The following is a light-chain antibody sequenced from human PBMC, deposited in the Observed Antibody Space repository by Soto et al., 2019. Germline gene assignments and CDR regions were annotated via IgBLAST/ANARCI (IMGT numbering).Light chain of an antibody. Sequence: QSALTRPASVSGSPGQSITISCTGSSRDVGSYHYVSWYQHHPGKAPKLVIFDVTDRPSGVSARFSGSKSGNTASLTISGLQAEDEADYYCSSYRKPNTLVFGTGTKVTVL. CDR1: SRDVGSYHY. J-gene: IGLJ1*01. CDR2: DVT. V-gene: IGLV2-14*01. CDR3: SSYRKPNTLV.